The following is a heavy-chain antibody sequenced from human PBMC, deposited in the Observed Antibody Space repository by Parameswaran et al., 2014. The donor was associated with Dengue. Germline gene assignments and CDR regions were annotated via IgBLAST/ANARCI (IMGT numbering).Heavy chain of an antibody. Sequence: WVRQAPGQGLEWMGWINPKSGGTTFAHKFQGRDTMTMDPSISTAYMELNRLTSDDTAVFYCARDLFRYFDSGSLDFWGQGTTVTVSS. CDR2: INPKSGGT. V-gene: IGHV1-2*02. CDR3: ARDLFRYFDSGSLDF. D-gene: IGHD3-9*01. J-gene: IGHJ3*01.